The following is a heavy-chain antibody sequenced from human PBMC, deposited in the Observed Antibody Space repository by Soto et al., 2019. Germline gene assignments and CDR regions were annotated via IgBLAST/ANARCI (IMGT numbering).Heavy chain of an antibody. J-gene: IGHJ2*01. CDR2: INAGNGNT. CDR3: ARVGLGISGYFDWYFDL. V-gene: IGHV1-3*01. Sequence: ASVKVSCKASGYTFTSYAMHCVRQAPGQRLEWMGWINAGNGNTKYSQKFQGRVTITRDTSASTAYMELSSLRSEDTAVYYCARVGLGISGYFDWYFDLWGRGTLVTVSS. D-gene: IGHD7-27*01. CDR1: GYTFTSYA.